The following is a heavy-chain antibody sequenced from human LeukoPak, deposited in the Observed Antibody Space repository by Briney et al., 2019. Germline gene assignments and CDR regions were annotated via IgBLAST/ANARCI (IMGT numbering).Heavy chain of an antibody. V-gene: IGHV3-30*01. CDR3: VRIAAAGYYYYYYMDV. CDR1: GFTFSSYA. CDR2: ISYDGSNK. D-gene: IGHD6-13*01. Sequence: GGSLRLSCAVSGFTFSSYAMHWVRQAPGKGLEWVAVISYDGSNKHYADSVKGRFTISRDNSKNTLYLQMNSLRAEDTAVYYCVRIAAAGYYYYYYMDVWGKGTTVTVSS. J-gene: IGHJ6*03.